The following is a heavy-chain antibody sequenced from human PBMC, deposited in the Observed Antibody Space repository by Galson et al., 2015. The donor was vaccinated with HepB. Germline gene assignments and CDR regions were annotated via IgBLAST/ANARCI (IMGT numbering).Heavy chain of an antibody. Sequence: SVKVSCKASGGTFNVYAISWVRQAPGQGLEWMGGIIPMFGAATYAQKFQGRATISADKSTTTAYLEFSSLRSEDTAVYYCATSAGHSTDPYYMNFWGEGTTVTV. CDR2: IIPMFGAA. CDR1: GGTFNVYA. D-gene: IGHD5-18*01. J-gene: IGHJ6*03. V-gene: IGHV1-69*06. CDR3: ATSAGHSTDPYYMNF.